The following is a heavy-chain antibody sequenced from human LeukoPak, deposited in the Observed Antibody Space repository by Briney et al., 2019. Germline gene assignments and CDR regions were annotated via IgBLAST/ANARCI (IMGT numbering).Heavy chain of an antibody. J-gene: IGHJ3*02. V-gene: IGHV3-30*14. Sequence: PGRSLRLSCAASGFTFSGYAMHWVRQAPGKGLEWVAVISYDGSNEYYADSVKGRFTISRDNSKNTLYLQMNSLRAEDTAVYYCARGYKYSSGWYYLDIWGQGTMVTVSS. D-gene: IGHD6-19*01. CDR1: GFTFSGYA. CDR2: ISYDGSNE. CDR3: ARGYKYSSGWYYLDI.